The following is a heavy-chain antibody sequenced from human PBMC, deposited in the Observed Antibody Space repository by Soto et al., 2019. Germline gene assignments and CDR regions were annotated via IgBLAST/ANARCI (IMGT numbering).Heavy chain of an antibody. V-gene: IGHV1-69*01. CDR2: IIPVFQTA. CDR1: GGLFSSYP. J-gene: IGHJ4*02. D-gene: IGHD3-22*01. CDR3: SRGGSGYTWCNEL. Sequence: QEQLVPSGAEVKKPGSSVKVSCKASGGLFSSYPISWVRQVPGQGLEWMGGIIPVFQTAYYTQMFQGRVTRTADEATNTAYMELSSLRSEDTAIYYCSRGGSGYTWCNELWGQGTLVIVSS.